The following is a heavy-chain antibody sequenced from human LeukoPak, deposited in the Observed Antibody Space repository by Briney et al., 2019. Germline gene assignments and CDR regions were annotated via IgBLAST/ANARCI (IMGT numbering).Heavy chain of an antibody. V-gene: IGHV3-30*04. J-gene: IGHJ4*02. CDR1: GFTFSSYA. CDR3: ARGSPGGGAYFDY. CDR2: ISYDGSNK. D-gene: IGHD3-16*01. Sequence: GGSLRLSCAASGFTFSSYAMHWVRQAPGKGLEWVAVISYDGSNKYYADSVKGRFTISRDNSKNTLYLQMNSLRAEDTAVYYCARGSPGGGAYFDYWGQGTLVTVSS.